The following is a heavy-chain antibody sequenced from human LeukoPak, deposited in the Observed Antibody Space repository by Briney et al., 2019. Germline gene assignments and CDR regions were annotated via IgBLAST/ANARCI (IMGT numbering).Heavy chain of an antibody. CDR1: GYTFTSYG. Sequence: ASVKVSCKASGYTFTSYGISWVRQAPGQGLEWMGWISAYNGNTNYAQNFQGRVTMTTDTSTSTAYMELRSLRSDDTAVYFCARDRGKYFKTEYFDIWGQGTLVTVSS. D-gene: IGHD2/OR15-2a*01. CDR2: ISAYNGNT. CDR3: ARDRGKYFKTEYFDI. J-gene: IGHJ3*02. V-gene: IGHV1-18*01.